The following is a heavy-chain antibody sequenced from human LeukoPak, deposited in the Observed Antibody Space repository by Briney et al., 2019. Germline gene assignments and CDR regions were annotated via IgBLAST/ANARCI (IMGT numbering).Heavy chain of an antibody. CDR3: ARVTLYYDFWTGYHYFDY. CDR2: ISAYNGNT. J-gene: IGHJ4*02. CDR1: GYTFTSYG. D-gene: IGHD3-3*01. V-gene: IGHV1-18*01. Sequence: APVKVSCKASGYTFTSYGISWVRQAPGQGLEWMGWISAYNGNTSYAQKLQGRVTMTTDTSTTTAYMELRSLRSDDTAVYYCARVTLYYDFWTGYHYFDYWGQGTLVTVSS.